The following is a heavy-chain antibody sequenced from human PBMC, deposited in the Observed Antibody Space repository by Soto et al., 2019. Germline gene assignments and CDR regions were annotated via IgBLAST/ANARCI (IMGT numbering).Heavy chain of an antibody. J-gene: IGHJ3*02. Sequence: SVKVSCKASGFTFTNSAVQWVRQARGQRLEWIGWIVVGSGNTNYAQKFQERVTITRDMSTSTAYMELSSLRSEDTAVCYCARSNSSGWYWNDAFDIWG. CDR3: ARSNSSGWYWNDAFDI. CDR2: IVVGSGNT. D-gene: IGHD6-19*01. CDR1: GFTFTNSA. V-gene: IGHV1-58*01.